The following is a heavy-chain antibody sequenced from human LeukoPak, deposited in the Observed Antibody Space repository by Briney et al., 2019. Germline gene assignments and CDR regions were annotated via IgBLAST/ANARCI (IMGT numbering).Heavy chain of an antibody. CDR1: GFTVSSNY. CDR2: IYSGGST. D-gene: IGHD3-3*01. J-gene: IGHJ6*02. CDR3: ARANYYDFWSGYYDVSGYYGMDV. V-gene: IGHV3-66*01. Sequence: GGSLRLSCAASGFTVSSNYMSWVRQAPGKGLEWVSVIYSGGSTYYADSAKGRFTISRDNSKNTLYLQMNSLRAEDTAVYYCARANYYDFWSGYYDVSGYYGMDVWGQGTTVTVSS.